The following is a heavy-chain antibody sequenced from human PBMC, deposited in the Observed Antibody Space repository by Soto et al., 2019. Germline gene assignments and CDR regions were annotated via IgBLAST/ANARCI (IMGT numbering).Heavy chain of an antibody. CDR2: ISSSSSCI. CDR3: ARDSKATYYYGSGSGNFDY. Sequence: GGSLRLSCAASGFTFSSYSMNWVRQAPGKGLEWVSSISSSSSCIYYADSVKGRFTISRDNAKNSLYLQMNSLRAEDTAVYYCARDSKATYYYGSGSGNFDYWGQGTLVTVSS. J-gene: IGHJ4*02. V-gene: IGHV3-21*01. CDR1: GFTFSSYS. D-gene: IGHD3-10*01.